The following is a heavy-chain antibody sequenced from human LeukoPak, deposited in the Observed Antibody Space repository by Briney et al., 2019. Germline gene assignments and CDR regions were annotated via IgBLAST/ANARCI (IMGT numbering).Heavy chain of an antibody. CDR1: GGSISSSSYD. D-gene: IGHD3-9*01. Sequence: PSETLSLTCTVSGGSISSSSYDWGWVRQSPGKGLEWIGNISYTGETHYNPSLKTPVTISVDTSKHQFSLKLKSVTAADTAVYFCARHSQKFPYFDWDWGQGTLVTVSS. CDR2: ISYTGET. J-gene: IGHJ4*02. CDR3: ARHSQKFPYFDWD. V-gene: IGHV4-39*07.